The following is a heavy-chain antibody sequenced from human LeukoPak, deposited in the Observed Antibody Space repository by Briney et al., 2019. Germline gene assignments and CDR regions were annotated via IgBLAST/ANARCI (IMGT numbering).Heavy chain of an antibody. CDR2: IIPIFGTA. CDR1: GGTFSSYA. V-gene: IGHV1-69*06. Sequence: SVKVSCKASGGTFSSYAISWVRQAPGQGLEWMGGIIPIFGTANYAQKSQGRVTITADKSTSTAYMELSSLRSEDTAVYYCARDIRDYYDSSGYAFDIWGQGTMVTVSS. CDR3: ARDIRDYYDSSGYAFDI. D-gene: IGHD3-22*01. J-gene: IGHJ3*02.